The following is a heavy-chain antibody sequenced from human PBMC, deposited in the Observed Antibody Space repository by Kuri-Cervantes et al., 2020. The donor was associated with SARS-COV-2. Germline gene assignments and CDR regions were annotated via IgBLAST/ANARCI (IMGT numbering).Heavy chain of an antibody. J-gene: IGHJ5*02. CDR2: IWYGGSNK. CDR1: GFTFSSYG. Sequence: GESLKISCAASGFTFSSYGMHWVRQAPGKGLEWVAVIWYGGSNKYYADSVKGRFTISRDNFKNTLYLQMNSLRAEDTAVYCCARNSGSSPWGQGTLVTVSS. CDR3: ARNSGSSP. V-gene: IGHV3-33*08. D-gene: IGHD1-26*01.